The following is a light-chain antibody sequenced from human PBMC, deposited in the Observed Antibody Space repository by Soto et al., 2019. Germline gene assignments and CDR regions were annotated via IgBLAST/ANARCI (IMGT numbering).Light chain of an antibody. CDR1: QSVSNNY. J-gene: IGKJ1*01. CDR3: QQYATSPLT. Sequence: EIVLTHFPGTLSLSPGERATLSCRASQSVSNNYLAWYQQKPGQAPRLVIFGASNRATGIPDRFSSSGSGTEFTLAISSLEPKDVAVYYCQQYATSPLTFGHGTKVE. CDR2: GAS. V-gene: IGKV3-20*01.